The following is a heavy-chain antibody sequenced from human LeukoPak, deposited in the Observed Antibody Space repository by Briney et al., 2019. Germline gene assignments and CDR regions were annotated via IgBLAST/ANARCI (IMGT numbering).Heavy chain of an antibody. CDR3: ASAAYGSGSYSGDY. CDR2: INHSGST. Sequence: SETLSLTCAVYGGSFSGYYWSWIRQPPGKGLEWIGEINHSGSTNYKPPLKSRVTISVDASKNQFSLKLSSVTAADAAVYYCASAAYGSGSYSGDYWGQGTLVTVSS. V-gene: IGHV4-34*01. CDR1: GGSFSGYY. D-gene: IGHD3-10*01. J-gene: IGHJ4*02.